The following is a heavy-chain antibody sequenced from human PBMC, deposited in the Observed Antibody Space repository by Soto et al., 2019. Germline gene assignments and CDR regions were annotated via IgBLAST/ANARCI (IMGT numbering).Heavy chain of an antibody. J-gene: IGHJ4*02. CDR2: IIPIFGTA. V-gene: IGHV1-69*13. CDR1: GGTFSSYA. D-gene: IGHD2-15*01. Sequence: ASVKVSCKASGGTFSSYAIGWVRQAPGQGLEWMGGIIPIFGTANYAQKFQGRVTITADESTSTAYMGLSSLRSEDTAVYYCARESRYCSGGSCYFLPGIDYWGQGTLVTVSS. CDR3: ARESRYCSGGSCYFLPGIDY.